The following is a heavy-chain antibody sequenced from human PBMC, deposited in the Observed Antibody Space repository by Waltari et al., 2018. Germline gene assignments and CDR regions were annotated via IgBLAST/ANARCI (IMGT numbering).Heavy chain of an antibody. CDR1: GGSISSGSYY. J-gene: IGHJ4*02. Sequence: QVQLQESGPGLVKPSQTLSLTCTASGGSISSGSYYWSWIRQPAGKGLEWIGRIYTSGSTKSDPTLRSRVTISVDTSKNQFSRKLSSVTAADTAVYYCAREGPNYYGSGSYYYWGQGTLVTVSS. D-gene: IGHD3-10*01. V-gene: IGHV4-61*02. CDR2: IYTSGST. CDR3: AREGPNYYGSGSYYY.